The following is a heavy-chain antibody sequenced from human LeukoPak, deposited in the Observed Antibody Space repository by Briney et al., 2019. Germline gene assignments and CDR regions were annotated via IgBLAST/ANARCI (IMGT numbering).Heavy chain of an antibody. CDR3: VSFYETY. CDR1: GNYW. D-gene: IGHD2/OR15-2a*01. CDR2: INSDGSWT. V-gene: IGHV3-74*01. J-gene: IGHJ4*02. Sequence: GGPLSLSFAAPGNYWRHWVRQAPGKGLVWVSHINSDGSWTSYADSVKGRFTISKDNAKNTVYLQMNSLRAEDTAAYYCVSFYETYWGRGTLVTVSS.